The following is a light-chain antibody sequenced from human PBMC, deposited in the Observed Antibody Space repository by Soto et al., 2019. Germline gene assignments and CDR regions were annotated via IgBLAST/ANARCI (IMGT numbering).Light chain of an antibody. Sequence: EIVMTQSPATLSVSPGERATLSCRASQSVSSNLAWYQQKPGQAPRLLIYVASTRATNIPARFSGSGSGTEFTLTISSLQSEDFAVYYCQQYNNWPLTFGGGTKVDIK. J-gene: IGKJ4*01. CDR1: QSVSSN. CDR3: QQYNNWPLT. CDR2: VAS. V-gene: IGKV3-15*01.